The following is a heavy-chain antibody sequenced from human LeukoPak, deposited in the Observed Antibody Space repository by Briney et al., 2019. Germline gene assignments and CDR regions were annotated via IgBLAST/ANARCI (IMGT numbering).Heavy chain of an antibody. CDR3: ARPLDRYGALER. J-gene: IGHJ4*02. CDR2: IYHSGTP. Sequence: PSQTLSLTCTVSGGALSSGGYYWTWIRQPPGKGLEWIGNIYHSGTPYYNPSLKSRVTLSVDRSKNQFSLRLSSVTAADTAVYYCARPLDRYGALERWGQGTLVTVSS. V-gene: IGHV4-30-2*01. D-gene: IGHD4-17*01. CDR1: GGALSSGGYY.